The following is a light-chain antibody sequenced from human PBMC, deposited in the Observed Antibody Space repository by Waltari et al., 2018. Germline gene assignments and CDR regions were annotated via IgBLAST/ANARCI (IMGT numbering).Light chain of an antibody. Sequence: QSALTQPASVSGSPGQSITISCTGTRSDVGSYNLVSWYQQDPGKAPKLLIYEGSKRPSGVSNRFSGSKSGNTASLTSSGLQTEDEADYYCCSYAGSRTLVFGGGTKVTVL. CDR2: EGS. CDR1: RSDVGSYNL. CDR3: CSYAGSRTLV. V-gene: IGLV2-23*01. J-gene: IGLJ3*02.